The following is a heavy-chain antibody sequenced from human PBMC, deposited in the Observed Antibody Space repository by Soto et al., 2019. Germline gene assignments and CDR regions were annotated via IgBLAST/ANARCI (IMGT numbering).Heavy chain of an antibody. CDR2: IWYDGSNK. Sequence: QVQLVESGGGVVQPGRSLRLSCAASGFTFSSYGMHWVRQAPGKGLEWVAVIWYDGSNKYYADSVKGRFTISRDNSKNRLYLQMNSLRAEDTAVYYCARASGRYYYDSSGYPPEYWGQGTLVTVSS. J-gene: IGHJ4*02. D-gene: IGHD3-22*01. CDR1: GFTFSSYG. V-gene: IGHV3-33*01. CDR3: ARASGRYYYDSSGYPPEY.